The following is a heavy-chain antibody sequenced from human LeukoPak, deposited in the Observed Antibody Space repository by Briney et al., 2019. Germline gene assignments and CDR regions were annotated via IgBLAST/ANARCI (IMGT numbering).Heavy chain of an antibody. CDR3: ARGDITGTHSFDY. CDR1: GGSFSGYY. V-gene: IGHV4-34*01. CDR2: INHSGST. D-gene: IGHD1-20*01. J-gene: IGHJ4*02. Sequence: PSETLSLTCAVYGGSFSGYYWSWIRQPPGKGLEWIGEINHSGSTNYNPSLKSRVTISVDTSKNQFSLKLSSVTAADTAVYYCARGDITGTHSFDYWGQGTLVTVSS.